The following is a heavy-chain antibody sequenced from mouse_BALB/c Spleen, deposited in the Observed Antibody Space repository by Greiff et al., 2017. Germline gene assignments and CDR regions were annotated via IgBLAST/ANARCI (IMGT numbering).Heavy chain of an antibody. D-gene: IGHD2-3*01. Sequence: EVKVEESGPGLVKPSQSLSLTCTVTGYSITSDYAWNWIRQFPGNKLEWMGYISYSGSTSYNPSLKSRISITRDTSKNQFFLQLYSVTTEDTATYYCASGGIYDGYYGWTVDYWGQGTSVTVSS. J-gene: IGHJ4*01. CDR3: ASGGIYDGYYGWTVDY. V-gene: IGHV3-2*02. CDR2: ISYSGST. CDR1: GYSITSDYA.